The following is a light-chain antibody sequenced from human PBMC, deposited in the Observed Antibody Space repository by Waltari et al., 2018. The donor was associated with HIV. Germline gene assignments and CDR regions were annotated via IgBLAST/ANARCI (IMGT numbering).Light chain of an antibody. CDR2: EVT. V-gene: IGLV2-8*01. J-gene: IGLJ2*01. Sequence: QSALTQPPSASGSPGQSVTLSCTGSNSDIGNYGYVSWYQLHPGKAPKLVISEVTKRPSGVSDRFSGSKSANTAFLTVSGLQAEDEADYYCSSFADRDGFYVLFGGGTRLTVL. CDR1: NSDIGNYGY. CDR3: SSFADRDGFYVL.